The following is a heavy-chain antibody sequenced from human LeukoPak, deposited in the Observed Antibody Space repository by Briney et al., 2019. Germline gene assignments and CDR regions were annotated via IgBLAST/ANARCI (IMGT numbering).Heavy chain of an antibody. CDR3: ARDRTGGSYEPYWYFDL. CDR2: ISYDGSNK. Sequence: PGRSLRLSCAASGFTFSSYAMHWVRQAPGKGLEWVAVISYDGSNKYYADSVKGRFTISRDNSKNTLYLQMNSLRAEDTAVYYCARDRTGGSYEPYWYFDLWGRGTLVTVSS. D-gene: IGHD1-26*01. V-gene: IGHV3-30-3*01. CDR1: GFTFSSYA. J-gene: IGHJ2*01.